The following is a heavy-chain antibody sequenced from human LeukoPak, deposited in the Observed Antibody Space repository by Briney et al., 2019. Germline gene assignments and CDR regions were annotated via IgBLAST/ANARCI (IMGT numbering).Heavy chain of an antibody. D-gene: IGHD4-17*01. J-gene: IGHJ4*02. CDR2: ISGSGGST. CDR3: ARERTHMTTIDY. V-gene: IGHV3-23*01. CDR1: GFTFSSYA. Sequence: GGSLRLSCAASGFTFSSYAMSWVRQAPGKGLEWVSAISGSGGSTYYADSVKGRFTISRDNAKNSLYLQMNSLRAEDTAVYYCARERTHMTTIDYWGQGTLVTVSS.